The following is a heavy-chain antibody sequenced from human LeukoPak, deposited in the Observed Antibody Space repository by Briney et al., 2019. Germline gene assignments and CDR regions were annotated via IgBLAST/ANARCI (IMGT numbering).Heavy chain of an antibody. CDR1: GFTFSDYA. CDR3: TSALYNWNDADYFDY. D-gene: IGHD1-1*01. CDR2: IRSKANSYAT. J-gene: IGHJ4*02. V-gene: IGHV3-73*01. Sequence: PGGSLRLSCAVSGFTFSDYAMSWVRQASGKGLEWVGRIRSKANSYATAYAASVKGRFTISRDDSKNTAYLQMNSLKTEDTAVYYCTSALYNWNDADYFDYWGQGTLVTVSS.